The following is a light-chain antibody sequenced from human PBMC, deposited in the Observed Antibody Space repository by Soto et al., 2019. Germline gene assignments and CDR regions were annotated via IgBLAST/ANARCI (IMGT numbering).Light chain of an antibody. CDR3: SSYTSTNSWV. J-gene: IGLJ3*02. Sequence: QSVLTQSASVSGSPGQSITISCTGTSSDVGGYNYVSWYQQHPGKAPKLIIYDVSNRPSGVSTRFSGSKSGNTAALTISGLQAEDEADYSCSSYTSTNSWVFGGGTKHTVL. CDR2: DVS. CDR1: SSDVGGYNY. V-gene: IGLV2-14*01.